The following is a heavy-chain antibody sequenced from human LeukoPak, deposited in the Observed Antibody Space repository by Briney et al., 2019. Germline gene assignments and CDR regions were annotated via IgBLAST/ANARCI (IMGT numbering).Heavy chain of an antibody. CDR1: GGSFSGYY. CDR2: INHSGST. V-gene: IGHV4-34*01. J-gene: IGHJ4*02. CDR3: ARRRIAVAGTDDY. Sequence: PSETLSLTCAVYGGSFSGYYWSWIRQPPGKGLEWIGEINHSGSTNYNPSLKSRVTISVDTSKNQFSLKLSSVTAADTAVYYCARRRIAVAGTDDYWGQGTLVTVSS. D-gene: IGHD6-19*01.